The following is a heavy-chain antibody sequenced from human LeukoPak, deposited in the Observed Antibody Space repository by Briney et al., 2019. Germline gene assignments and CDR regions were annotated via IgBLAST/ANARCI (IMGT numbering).Heavy chain of an antibody. J-gene: IGHJ4*02. CDR1: GFSFSAQA. D-gene: IGHD3-22*01. Sequence: GGSLRLSCAASGFSFSAQAMSWVRQAPGKGLEWVSAISGSGSSTYYADSVKGRFTISRDNSKNTLYLQMNSLRAEDTAVYYCAKDPTMIVVVIPDYWGQGTLVTVSS. CDR2: ISGSGSST. CDR3: AKDPTMIVVVIPDY. V-gene: IGHV3-23*01.